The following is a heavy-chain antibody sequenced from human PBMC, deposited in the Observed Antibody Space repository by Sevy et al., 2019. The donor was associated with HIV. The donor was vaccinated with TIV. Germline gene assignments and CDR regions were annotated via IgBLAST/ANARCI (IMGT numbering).Heavy chain of an antibody. J-gene: IGHJ4*02. Sequence: SETLSLTCAVSGYSISSGYYWGWIRQSPGKGLEWLGNIYLGVNTYYTPSLASRVTISVDKSKNQFSLKLSSVSAADAAVYYCARVGPGYPFDYWGQGTLVTVSS. V-gene: IGHV4-38-2*01. D-gene: IGHD3-9*01. CDR3: ARVGPGYPFDY. CDR2: IYLGVNT. CDR1: GYSISSGYY.